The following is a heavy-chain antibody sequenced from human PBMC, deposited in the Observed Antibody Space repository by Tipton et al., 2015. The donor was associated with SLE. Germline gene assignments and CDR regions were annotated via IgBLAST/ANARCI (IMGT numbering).Heavy chain of an antibody. J-gene: IGHJ4*02. Sequence: TLSLTCTVSGGSISSYYWSWIWQPPGKGLEWIGYIYYSGSTNYNPSLKSRVTISVDTSKNQFSLKLSSVTAADTAVYYCATSHERHSSGCTFDYWGQGTLVTVSS. V-gene: IGHV4-59*01. CDR3: ATSHERHSSGCTFDY. D-gene: IGHD6-19*01. CDR1: GGSISSYY. CDR2: IYYSGST.